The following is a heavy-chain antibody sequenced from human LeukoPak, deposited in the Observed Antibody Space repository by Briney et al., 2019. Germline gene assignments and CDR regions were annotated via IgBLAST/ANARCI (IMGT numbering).Heavy chain of an antibody. J-gene: IGHJ4*02. Sequence: SETLSLTCTVSGGSVSSYYWSWIRQPPGKGLEWIGYIYYSGSTNYNPSLKSRVTISVDTSKNQFSLKLSSVTAADTAVYYCARISPYSSSWYYFDYWGQGTLVTVSS. CDR1: GGSVSSYY. CDR2: IYYSGST. V-gene: IGHV4-59*08. CDR3: ARISPYSSSWYYFDY. D-gene: IGHD6-13*01.